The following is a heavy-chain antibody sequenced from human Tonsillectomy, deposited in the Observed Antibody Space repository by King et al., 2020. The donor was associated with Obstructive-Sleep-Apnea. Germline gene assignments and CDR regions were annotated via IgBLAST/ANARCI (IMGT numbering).Heavy chain of an antibody. CDR3: ARIRGYRSSGYYPGDY. CDR2: VNHSGST. D-gene: IGHD5-12*01. V-gene: IGHV4-34*01. CDR1: GTSFSGYY. Sequence: VQLQQWGAGLLKPSETLSLTCALYGTSFSGYYWSWIRQTPGKGLEWIGDVNHSGSTNYNPSLESRVTLSMDTSKNQFSLNLTSVTAADTAVYYCARIRGYRSSGYYPGDYWGQGTLVTVSS. J-gene: IGHJ4*02.